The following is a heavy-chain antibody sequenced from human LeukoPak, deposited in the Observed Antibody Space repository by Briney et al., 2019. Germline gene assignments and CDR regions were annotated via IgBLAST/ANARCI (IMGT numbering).Heavy chain of an antibody. CDR3: ARDLRGVIAGL. Sequence: GGSLRLSCAASGFTFSIYWMHWVRQAPGKGLVWVSRINADGSSTGYADSVKGRFTISRDNAKNTLFLQMISLRADDTAVYYCARDLRGVIAGLWGQGTLVTVSS. J-gene: IGHJ4*02. D-gene: IGHD2/OR15-2a*01. CDR1: GFTFSIYW. CDR2: INADGSST. V-gene: IGHV3-74*01.